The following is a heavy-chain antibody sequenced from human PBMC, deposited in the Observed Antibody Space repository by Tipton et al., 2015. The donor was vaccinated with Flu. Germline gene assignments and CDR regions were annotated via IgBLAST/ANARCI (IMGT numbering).Heavy chain of an antibody. Sequence: VQLVQSGAEVKKPGESLKISCKGSGYRFSIYWIAWVRQMPGKGLEWMGVINPVDSDTRYSPSFQGQVTISADMSLSTAYLQWSSLKASDPAMYYCARHRPSQYRYGMDVWGQGTTVTVSS. V-gene: IGHV5-51*01. CDR1: GYRFSIYW. CDR2: INPVDSDT. J-gene: IGHJ6*02. CDR3: ARHRPSQYRYGMDV. D-gene: IGHD2/OR15-2a*01.